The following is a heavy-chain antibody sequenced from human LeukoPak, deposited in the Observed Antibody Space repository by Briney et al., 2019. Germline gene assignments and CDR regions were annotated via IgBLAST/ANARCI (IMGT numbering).Heavy chain of an antibody. CDR2: ISSSGTTI. J-gene: IGHJ4*02. CDR3: ARESEGDYFDY. CDR1: GFTFSIYD. V-gene: IGHV3-48*03. Sequence: PGGSLRLSCAASGFTFSIYDMNWVRQAPGKGLEWVSYISSSGTTIYSADSVKGRFTISRDSAKNSLSLQMNSLRAEDTALYYCARESEGDYFDYWGQGTLVTASS.